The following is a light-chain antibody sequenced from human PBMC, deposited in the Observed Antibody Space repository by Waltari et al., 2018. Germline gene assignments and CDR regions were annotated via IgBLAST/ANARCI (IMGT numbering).Light chain of an antibody. J-gene: IGLJ3*02. CDR3: SSYTSSSTLV. CDR2: EYS. V-gene: IGLV2-14*01. CDR1: SSDVGGYNY. Sequence: QSALTQPASVSGSPGQSITISCTGTSSDVGGYNYVSWYQQYPGKAPNLMIYEYSNRPSGVSDRFFGSRCGTTASLTISGLQAEDDANYYGSSYTSSSTLVFCGGKKLTVL.